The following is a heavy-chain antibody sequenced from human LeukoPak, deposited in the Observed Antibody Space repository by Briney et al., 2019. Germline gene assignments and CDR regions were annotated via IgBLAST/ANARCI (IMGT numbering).Heavy chain of an antibody. CDR2: IYYSGST. Sequence: SETLSLTCTVSGGSISSSSYYWGWIRQPPGKGLEWIGSIYYSGSTYYNPSLKSRVTISVDTSKNQFPLKLSSVTAADTAVYYCARPRGDDVEDAFDIWGQGTMVTVSS. D-gene: IGHD4-17*01. J-gene: IGHJ3*02. CDR1: GGSISSSSYY. V-gene: IGHV4-39*01. CDR3: ARPRGDDVEDAFDI.